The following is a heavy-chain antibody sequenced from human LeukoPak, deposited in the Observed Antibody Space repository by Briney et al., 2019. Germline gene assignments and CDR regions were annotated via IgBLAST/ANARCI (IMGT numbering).Heavy chain of an antibody. CDR3: AKASSRRFLERVSQGPFDY. V-gene: IGHV3-23*01. D-gene: IGHD3-3*01. CDR1: GFTFSSYA. Sequence: GGSLRLSCAASGFTFSSYAMSWVRQAPGKGLEWVSAISGSGGSTYYADSVKGRFTISRDNSKNTLYLQMNSLRAEDTAVYYCAKASSRRFLERVSQGPFDYWGQGTLVTVSS. CDR2: ISGSGGST. J-gene: IGHJ4*02.